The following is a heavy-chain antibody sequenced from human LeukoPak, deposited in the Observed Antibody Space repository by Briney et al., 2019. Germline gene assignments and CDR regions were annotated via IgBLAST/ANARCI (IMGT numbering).Heavy chain of an antibody. J-gene: IGHJ4*02. Sequence: ASVKVSFKASGGTFISYAISWVRQAPGQGLEWMGGIIPIFGTANYAQKFQGRVTITADESTSTAYMELSSLRSEDTAVYYCAREGNWNDFDYWGQGTLVTVSP. V-gene: IGHV1-69*13. CDR1: GGTFISYA. CDR3: AREGNWNDFDY. D-gene: IGHD1-1*01. CDR2: IIPIFGTA.